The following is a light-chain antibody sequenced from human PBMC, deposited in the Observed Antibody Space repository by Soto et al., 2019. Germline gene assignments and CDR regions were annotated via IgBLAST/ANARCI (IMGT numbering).Light chain of an antibody. CDR1: NIGSKS. Sequence: SYELTQPPSVSVAPGQTARLSCEGDNIGSKSVHWYQQKPGLAPVVVVSADSDRPSGIPDRFSGSNSGNTATLTIGRVEAGDEADYYCQVWNNGGHQAVFGGGTKLTVL. V-gene: IGLV3-21*02. J-gene: IGLJ2*01. CDR3: QVWNNGGHQAV. CDR2: ADS.